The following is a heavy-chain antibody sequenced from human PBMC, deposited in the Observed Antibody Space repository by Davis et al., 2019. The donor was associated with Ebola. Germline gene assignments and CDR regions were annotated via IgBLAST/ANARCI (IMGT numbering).Heavy chain of an antibody. CDR2: IRSKANSYAT. Sequence: GESLKISCAASGFTFSSYAMHWVRQASGKGLEWVGRIRSKANSYATAYAASVKGRFTISRDDSKNTAYLQMNSLKTEDTAVYYCTRLESWEVRGVVYYYGMGVWGQGTTVTVSS. CDR1: GFTFSSYA. J-gene: IGHJ6*02. CDR3: TRLESWEVRGVVYYYGMGV. V-gene: IGHV3-73*01. D-gene: IGHD3-10*01.